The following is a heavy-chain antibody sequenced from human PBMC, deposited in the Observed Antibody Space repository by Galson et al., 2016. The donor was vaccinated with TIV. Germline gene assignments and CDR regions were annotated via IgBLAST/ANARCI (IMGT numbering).Heavy chain of an antibody. V-gene: IGHV1-2*02. CDR1: GYSFTGYF. CDR3: ARSDSYYKYALDV. D-gene: IGHD3-10*01. Sequence: KVSCKASGYSFTGYFMHWERQAPGQGLEWMGWINPKTGATTYAQEFQGRITMTRDTSASTVYMDLNRLQSDDTAVYYCARSDSYYKYALDVWGQGTTVTVSS. CDR2: INPKTGAT. J-gene: IGHJ3*01.